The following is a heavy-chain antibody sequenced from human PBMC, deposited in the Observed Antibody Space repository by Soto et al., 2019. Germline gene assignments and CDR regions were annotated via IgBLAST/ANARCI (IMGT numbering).Heavy chain of an antibody. V-gene: IGHV1-2*02. J-gene: IGHJ6*02. D-gene: IGHD6-6*01. CDR2: INPNSGGT. CDR1: GYTFTGYY. Sequence: QVQLVQSGAEVKKPGASVKVSCKASGYTFTGYYMHWVRQDPGQGLEWMGWINPNSGGTNYAQKFQGRVTMTRDTSISTAYMELSRLRSDDTAVYYCAREMSSSSLYYYYYGMDVWGQGTTVTVSS. CDR3: AREMSSSSLYYYYYGMDV.